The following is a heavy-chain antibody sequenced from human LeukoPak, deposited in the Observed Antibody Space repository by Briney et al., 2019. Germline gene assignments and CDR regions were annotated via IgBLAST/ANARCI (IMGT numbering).Heavy chain of an antibody. Sequence: GGPLRLSCAASGFTFSSYGMHWVREAPGKGLEWVAFIRYEGSNKYYADSVKGRFTISRDNSKNTLYLQMNSLRAEDTAVYYCARDSTPYYDSSGYYLDYWGQGALVTVSS. V-gene: IGHV3-30*02. CDR2: IRYEGSNK. J-gene: IGHJ4*02. D-gene: IGHD3-22*01. CDR3: ARDSTPYYDSSGYYLDY. CDR1: GFTFSSYG.